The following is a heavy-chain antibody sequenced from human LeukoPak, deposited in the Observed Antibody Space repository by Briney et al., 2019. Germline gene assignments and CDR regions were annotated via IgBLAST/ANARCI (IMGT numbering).Heavy chain of an antibody. V-gene: IGHV1-46*01. CDR2: INPSGGST. Sequence: ASVKVSCKASGYTFTSYYMHWVRQAPGQGLEWMGIINPSGGSTTYAQMFQGRVTMTRDTSISTAYMELSRLRSDDTAVYYCARVKAFRSPSSSGSYPPDYWGQGTLVTVSS. CDR3: ARVKAFRSPSSSGSYPPDY. CDR1: GYTFTSYY. J-gene: IGHJ4*02. D-gene: IGHD1-26*01.